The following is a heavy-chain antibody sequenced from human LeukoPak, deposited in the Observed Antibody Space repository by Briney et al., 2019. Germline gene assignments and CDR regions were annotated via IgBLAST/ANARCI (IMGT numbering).Heavy chain of an antibody. J-gene: IGHJ3*02. CDR3: ARETRLHSGSYSNDAFDI. D-gene: IGHD1-26*01. CDR1: GGSISSYY. V-gene: IGHV4-59*01. Sequence: PSETLSLTCTVSGGSISSYYWSWIRQPPGKGLEWMGYISYSGSTDYNPSLKRRVTISLDTSKNQFALRLSSVTAADTAVYYCARETRLHSGSYSNDAFDIWGQGTMVTVSS. CDR2: ISYSGST.